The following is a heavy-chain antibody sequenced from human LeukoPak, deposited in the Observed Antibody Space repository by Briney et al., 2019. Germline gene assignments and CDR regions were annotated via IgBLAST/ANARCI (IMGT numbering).Heavy chain of an antibody. V-gene: IGHV3-23*01. CDR1: GFTFSTYA. Sequence: GGSLRLSCAASGFTFSTYAMSWVRQAPRRGLEWVSSIIDSGGATYYADSVKGRFTISRDNSKNTLYLQMNSLRAEDTAVYYCARDRRVGCSFTTCYLFDYWGQGTLVTVSS. CDR2: IIDSGGAT. CDR3: ARDRRVGCSFTTCYLFDY. D-gene: IGHD2-2*01. J-gene: IGHJ4*02.